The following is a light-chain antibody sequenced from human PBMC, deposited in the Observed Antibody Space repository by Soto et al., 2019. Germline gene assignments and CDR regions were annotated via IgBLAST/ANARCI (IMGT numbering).Light chain of an antibody. CDR1: QSVLYSSNNKNY. CDR2: WAS. V-gene: IGKV4-1*01. CDR3: QQYYSTPRTT. J-gene: IGKJ3*01. Sequence: DIVMTQSPDSLAVSLGERATINCKSSQSVLYSSNNKNYLAWYQQKPGQPPKLLIYWASTRESGVPDRFSGSGSGTDFTLTISSQQAEDVAVYYCQQYYSTPRTTFGPGTKVDIK.